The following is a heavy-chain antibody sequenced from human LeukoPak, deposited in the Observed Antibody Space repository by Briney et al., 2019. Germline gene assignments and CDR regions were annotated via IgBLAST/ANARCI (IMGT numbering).Heavy chain of an antibody. CDR1: GGSISSYY. V-gene: IGHV4-4*07. J-gene: IGHJ4*02. CDR3: ARDFTYYDILTGYYRSYYFDY. Sequence: SETLSLTCTVSGGSISSYYWSWTRQPAGKGLEWIGRIYTSGSTNYNPSLKSRVTMSVDTSKNQFSLKLSSVTAADTAVYYCARDFTYYDILTGYYRSYYFDYWGQGTLVTVSS. D-gene: IGHD3-9*01. CDR2: IYTSGST.